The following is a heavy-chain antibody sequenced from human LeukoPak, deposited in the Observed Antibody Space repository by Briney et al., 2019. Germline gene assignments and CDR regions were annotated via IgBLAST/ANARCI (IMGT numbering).Heavy chain of an antibody. CDR3: ARDKLSSSAVDY. J-gene: IGHJ4*02. Sequence: GGSLRLSCAASGFTFSDYYMSWIRQAPGKGLEWVSYISSSGSSIYYTDSMKGRFTISRDNAKNSLYLQMNSLRAEDTAMYYCARDKLSSSAVDYWGQGTLVTVSS. CDR2: ISSSGSSI. D-gene: IGHD6-13*01. CDR1: GFTFSDYY. V-gene: IGHV3-11*04.